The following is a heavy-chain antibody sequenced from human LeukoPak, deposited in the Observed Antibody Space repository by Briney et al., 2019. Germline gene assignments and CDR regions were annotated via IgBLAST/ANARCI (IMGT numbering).Heavy chain of an antibody. D-gene: IGHD2-15*01. Sequence: ASVKVSCKASGGTFSSYAISWVRQAPGQGLEWMGGIIPIFGTANYAQKFQGRVTITADESTSTAYMELSSLRSEDTAVYYCARECSGGSCYNYWGQGTLVTVSS. J-gene: IGHJ4*02. CDR2: IIPIFGTA. V-gene: IGHV1-69*01. CDR3: ARECSGGSCYNY. CDR1: GGTFSSYA.